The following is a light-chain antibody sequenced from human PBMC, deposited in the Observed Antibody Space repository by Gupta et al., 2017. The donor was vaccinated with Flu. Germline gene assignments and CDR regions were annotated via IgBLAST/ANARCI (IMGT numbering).Light chain of an antibody. V-gene: IGLV3-1*01. CDR3: QAWDSGTCG. Sequence: FDRTQLPSVWGSPCQAASITCSGDTLGAIYVSWYQQRPGQSPVLVMYQDTQRPSGIPERFSGSNSGNTATLTISGTQAMDEADYYCQAWDSGTCGFGGGTKLTVL. J-gene: IGLJ2*01. CDR1: TLGAIY. CDR2: QDT.